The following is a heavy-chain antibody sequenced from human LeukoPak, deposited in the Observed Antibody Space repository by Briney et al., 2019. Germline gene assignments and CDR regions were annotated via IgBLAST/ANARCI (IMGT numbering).Heavy chain of an antibody. J-gene: IGHJ6*02. D-gene: IGHD3-22*01. V-gene: IGHV5-51*01. CDR3: ARQRGYYDSSGYYEVHGMDV. CDR2: IYPGDSDT. CDR1: GYSFTSYW. Sequence: GESLKISCKGSGYSFTSYWIGWVRQMSGKGLEWMGIIYPGDSDTRYSPSFQGQVTISADKSISTAYLQWSSLKASDTAMYYCARQRGYYDSSGYYEVHGMDVWGQGTTVTVSS.